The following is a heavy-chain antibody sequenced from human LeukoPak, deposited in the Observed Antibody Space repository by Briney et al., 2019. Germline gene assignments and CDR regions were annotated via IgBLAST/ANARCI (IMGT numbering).Heavy chain of an antibody. J-gene: IGHJ3*02. CDR3: ARGLRLTWGDAFDI. CDR1: GFQFDDYG. Sequence: GGSLRLSCAVSGFQFDDYGMSWVRQAPGKGLEWVANIKQDGSEKYYVDSVKGRFAISRDNAKNSLFLQMNSLRAEDTAIYYCARGLRLTWGDAFDIWGQGTMVTVSS. CDR2: IKQDGSEK. D-gene: IGHD3-16*01. V-gene: IGHV3-7*01.